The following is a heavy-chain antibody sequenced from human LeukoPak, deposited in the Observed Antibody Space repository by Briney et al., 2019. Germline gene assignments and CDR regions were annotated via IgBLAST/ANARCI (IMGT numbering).Heavy chain of an antibody. V-gene: IGHV3-21*01. Sequence: GGSLRLSCAASGFTFSSYTMNWVRRAPGKGLEWVSSIRSSSSYIYHADSVKGRFTISRDNAKNSLYLKMNSLRAEDTAVYYCARDGHFDYWGQGTLVTVSS. CDR1: GFTFSSYT. J-gene: IGHJ4*02. CDR2: IRSSSSYI. CDR3: ARDGHFDY.